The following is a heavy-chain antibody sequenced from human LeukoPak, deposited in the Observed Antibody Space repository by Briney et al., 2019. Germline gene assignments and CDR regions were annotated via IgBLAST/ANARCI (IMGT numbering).Heavy chain of an antibody. V-gene: IGHV1-2*02. J-gene: IGHJ6*02. CDR2: INPSRGGT. D-gene: IGHD3-9*01. CDR1: GYTFTGYY. Sequence: GASVKVSCKASGYTFTGYYMHWVRQAPGQGLEWMGWINPSRGGTNYAQRFQGRVTMTRDTSISTAYMELSSLRSDDAAAYYCARVLTGLALADYYYYAMDVWGRGTTVTVSS. CDR3: ARVLTGLALADYYYYAMDV.